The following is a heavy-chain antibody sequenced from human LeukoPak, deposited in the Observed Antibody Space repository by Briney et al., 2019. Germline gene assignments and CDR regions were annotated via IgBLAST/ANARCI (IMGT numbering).Heavy chain of an antibody. CDR2: ISGSGGNT. J-gene: IGHJ6*03. D-gene: IGHD7-27*01. Sequence: PGGSLRLSCEASGFTFNNYVMTWVRQAPGKGLEWVSAISGSGGNTFSADSVKGRFTISRDNSKNTLFLQMNSLRADDTAVYYCAKNIRQLGNYYYYMDVWGKGTTVTVSS. CDR3: AKNIRQLGNYYYYMDV. CDR1: GFTFNNYV. V-gene: IGHV3-23*01.